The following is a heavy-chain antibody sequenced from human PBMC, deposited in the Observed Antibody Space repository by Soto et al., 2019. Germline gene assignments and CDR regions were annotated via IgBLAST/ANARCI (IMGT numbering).Heavy chain of an antibody. D-gene: IGHD3-22*01. V-gene: IGHV4-39*01. J-gene: IGHJ4*02. CDR1: GGSITSIASY. Sequence: SETLSLTCTVSGGSITSIASYWGWIRQPPGKGLEWIGTIYYSGSTYYNPSLQSRVTISVDTSKNQFSLKLTSVTAADTAVYYCAILGTYYFDNSDNYFDFWGQGTLVTVSS. CDR2: IYYSGST. CDR3: AILGTYYFDNSDNYFDF.